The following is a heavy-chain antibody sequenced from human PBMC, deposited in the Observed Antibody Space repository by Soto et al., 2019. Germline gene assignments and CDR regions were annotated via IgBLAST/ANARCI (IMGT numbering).Heavy chain of an antibody. CDR2: ISGSGGSP. CDR3: AKARCTTSNCYVPDY. J-gene: IGHJ4*02. Sequence: PGGSLRLSCAAAGFSFSTYTMSWVRRAPGKGLEWVSTISGSGGSPSYAESVLGRFTISRDNPKKMLYLQMNSLRAEDTAVYYCAKARCTTSNCYVPDYWGQGTLVTV. V-gene: IGHV3-23*01. CDR1: GFSFSTYT. D-gene: IGHD2-8*01.